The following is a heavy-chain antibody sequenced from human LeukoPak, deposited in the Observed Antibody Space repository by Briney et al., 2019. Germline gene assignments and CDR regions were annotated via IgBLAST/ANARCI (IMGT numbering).Heavy chain of an antibody. CDR3: ARDEGTHIAARGYYYGMDV. V-gene: IGHV3-21*01. CDR1: GFTFSSYS. Sequence: GGSLRLSCAASGFTFSSYSMNWVRQAPGKGLEWVSSISRSSSSYIYYADSAKGRFTISRDNAKNSLYLQMNSLRAEDTAVYYCARDEGTHIAARGYYYGMDVWGQGTTVTVSS. D-gene: IGHD6-6*01. CDR2: ISRSSSSYI. J-gene: IGHJ6*02.